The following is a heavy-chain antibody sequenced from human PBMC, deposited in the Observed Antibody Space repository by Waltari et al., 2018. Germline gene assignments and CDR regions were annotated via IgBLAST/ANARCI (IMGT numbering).Heavy chain of an antibody. CDR3: ARAESGGMFDYYYGMDV. CDR2: IYSGGIT. D-gene: IGHD2-15*01. CDR1: GFNVNPHY. J-gene: IGHJ6*02. V-gene: IGHV3-53*01. Sequence: ELQLVESGGGLIQPGGSLRLSCAVSGFNVNPHYISWVRQALGKGLEWISVIYSGGITYYADSVKGRFTISRDSYRNTLSLQMISLRAEDTAVYYCARAESGGMFDYYYGMDVWGQGTTVTVSS.